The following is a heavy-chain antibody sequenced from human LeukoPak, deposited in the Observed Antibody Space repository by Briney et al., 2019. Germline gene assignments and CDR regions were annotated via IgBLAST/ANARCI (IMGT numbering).Heavy chain of an antibody. CDR3: AGAAGLGNYLIDY. V-gene: IGHV3-33*01. CDR2: IWSDGSQT. Sequence: GGSLRLSCAASGFSFSGDAIHWVRQAHGKGLEWVALIWSDGSQTKYAGSVKGRFTVSRDNSKNTAFLQMSGLTVEDTAVYYCAGAAGLGNYLIDYWGQGTLVTVSS. CDR1: GFSFSGDA. D-gene: IGHD3-16*01. J-gene: IGHJ4*02.